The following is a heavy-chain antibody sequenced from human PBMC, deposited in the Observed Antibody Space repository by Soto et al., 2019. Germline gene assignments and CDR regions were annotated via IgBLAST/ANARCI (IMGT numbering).Heavy chain of an antibody. CDR3: ATFRDGHTYFDP. J-gene: IGHJ5*02. V-gene: IGHV4-31*03. CDR2: IYYSGVT. CDR1: GGSISSGGYY. Sequence: SETLSLTCTVSGGSISSGGYYWSWLRQRPGRGLEWIGYIYYSGVTYYNPSLRSRVTISADTSKNQFSLRLSSVAAADTAVYHCATFRDGHTYFDPWGQGTLVTVSS.